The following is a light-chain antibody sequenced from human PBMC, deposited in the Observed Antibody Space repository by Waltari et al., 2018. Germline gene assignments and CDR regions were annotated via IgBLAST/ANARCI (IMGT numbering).Light chain of an antibody. CDR3: QVWDTTADLAI. J-gene: IGLJ2*01. Sequence: SYVLTQPPSVSVAPGQTASITWGGNNLATKSVHWYQQKPGQAPVLVVYNDSDRPSGIPERFSGSNSGNTATLTISRVEAGDEADYYCQVWDTTADLAIFGGGTKLTVL. CDR2: NDS. V-gene: IGLV3-21*02. CDR1: NLATKS.